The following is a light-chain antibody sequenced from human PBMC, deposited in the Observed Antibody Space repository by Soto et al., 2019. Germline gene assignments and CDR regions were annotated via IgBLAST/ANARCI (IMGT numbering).Light chain of an antibody. Sequence: DIQLTQSPSFLSASIGDRVTFTCRASQGISSFLAWYQHTPGKAPKLLIYAASTLQSGVPSRFSGSGSGREFTLAISSLRPEDFATYYCQQLSGYPWTFGQGTKVEIK. V-gene: IGKV1-9*01. CDR3: QQLSGYPWT. CDR2: AAS. J-gene: IGKJ1*01. CDR1: QGISSF.